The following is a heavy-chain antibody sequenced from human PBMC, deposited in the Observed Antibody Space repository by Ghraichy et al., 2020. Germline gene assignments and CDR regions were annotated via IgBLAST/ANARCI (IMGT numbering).Heavy chain of an antibody. Sequence: GESLRLSCAASGFTFSSYWMSWVRQAPGKGLEWVANIEQDGSEINYLDSVKGRFTISRDNAKNALYLQIHSLRVEDTAVYYCVGSGGWLLHYWGQGTLATVSS. J-gene: IGHJ4*02. CDR1: GFTFSSYW. D-gene: IGHD2-15*01. V-gene: IGHV3-7*03. CDR2: IEQDGSEI. CDR3: VGSGGWLLHY.